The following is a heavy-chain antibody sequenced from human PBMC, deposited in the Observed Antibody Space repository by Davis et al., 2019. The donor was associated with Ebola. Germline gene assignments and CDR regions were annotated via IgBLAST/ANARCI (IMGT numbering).Heavy chain of an antibody. CDR3: ARDQGAIAARPSAFDM. Sequence: GESLKISCAASAFSFSSYSMNWVRQASGKGLEWVSYISTSSSPIYYADSVKGRFTISRDNAKNSLYLQMNSLRDEDTAVYYCARDQGAIAARPSAFDMWGQGTMVTVSS. CDR2: ISTSSSPI. V-gene: IGHV3-48*02. D-gene: IGHD6-6*01. J-gene: IGHJ3*02. CDR1: AFSFSSYS.